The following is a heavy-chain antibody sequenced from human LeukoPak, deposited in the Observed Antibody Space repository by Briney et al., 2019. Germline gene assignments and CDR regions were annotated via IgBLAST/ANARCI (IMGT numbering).Heavy chain of an antibody. J-gene: IGHJ3*02. D-gene: IGHD6-19*01. V-gene: IGHV4-39*07. CDR3: ATSITVTVNAFDI. CDR2: IYYSGTT. CDR1: GGSIRSTTYY. Sequence: PSETLSLTCTVSGGSIRSTTYYWGWIRQPPGKGLEWIGSIYYSGTTYYNPSLKSRVTISLDTSKNQFSLKVSSVTAADTAVYFCATSITVTVNAFDIWGQGTMVTVSS.